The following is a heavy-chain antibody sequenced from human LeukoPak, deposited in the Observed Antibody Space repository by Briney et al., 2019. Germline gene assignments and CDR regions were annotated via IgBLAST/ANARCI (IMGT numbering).Heavy chain of an antibody. CDR2: ICDNGHT. V-gene: IGHV4-59*01. J-gene: IGHJ4*02. D-gene: IGHD5-18*01. CDR3: ARASRGYSYGFDY. CDR1: GGSFSPVH. Sequence: KSSETLSLTCTFSGGSFSPVHWSWIRQPPGKGLEWIGVICDNGHTDYNPSLQSRVTISVDTSKRQFSLKLSSLAAADTAVYYCARASRGYSYGFDYWGQGTQVTVSS.